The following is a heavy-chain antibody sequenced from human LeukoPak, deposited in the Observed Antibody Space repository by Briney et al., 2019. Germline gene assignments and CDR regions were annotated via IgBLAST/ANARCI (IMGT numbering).Heavy chain of an antibody. Sequence: SETLSLTCTVSGGSISTYYWSWIRQPPGKGLEWIGYLYYSGSTNYNPSLKSRVTISVDTSKNQFSLKLSSVTAADTAVYYCARVIIEMATISWGQGTLVTVSS. V-gene: IGHV4-59*12. CDR3: ARVIIEMATIS. CDR1: GGSISTYY. D-gene: IGHD5-24*01. J-gene: IGHJ5*02. CDR2: LYYSGST.